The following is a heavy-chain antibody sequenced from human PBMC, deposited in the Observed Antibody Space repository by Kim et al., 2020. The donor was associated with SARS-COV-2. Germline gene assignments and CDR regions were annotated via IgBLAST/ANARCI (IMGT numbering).Heavy chain of an antibody. CDR2: IYSGGSST. J-gene: IGHJ6*02. Sequence: GGSLRLSCAASGFTFSSYAMSWVRQAPGKGLEWVSGIYSGGSSTYDADSVKGRFTIPRDNSKNTLYLQMNSLRAEDTAGYYGAKDQNILTGYYNYGMNVWGQGTTVTVSS. V-gene: IGHV3-23*03. CDR1: GFTFSSYA. CDR3: AKDQNILTGYYNYGMNV. D-gene: IGHD3-9*01.